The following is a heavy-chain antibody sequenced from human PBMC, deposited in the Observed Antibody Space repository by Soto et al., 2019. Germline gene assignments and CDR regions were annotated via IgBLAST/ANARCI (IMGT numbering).Heavy chain of an antibody. Sequence: GGSLRLSCAASGFTVSSNYMSLVRQAPGKGLEWVSVIYSGGSTYYADSVKGRFTISRDNSKNTLYLQMNSLRAEDTAVYYCARVEYDFWSGYFTYWGQGTLVTVSS. CDR3: ARVEYDFWSGYFTY. CDR2: IYSGGST. CDR1: GFTVSSNY. V-gene: IGHV3-53*01. D-gene: IGHD3-3*01. J-gene: IGHJ4*02.